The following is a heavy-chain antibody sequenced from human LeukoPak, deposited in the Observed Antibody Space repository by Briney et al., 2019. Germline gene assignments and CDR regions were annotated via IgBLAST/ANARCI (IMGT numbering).Heavy chain of an antibody. D-gene: IGHD6-13*01. V-gene: IGHV3-21*01. Sequence: PGGSLRLSCAASGFTFSSYTMSWVRQAPGKGLEWVSSISSSSSYIYYADSVKGRFTVSRDNAKTSLYLQVNSLRADDSALYYCARLAAAGTHFDYWGLGTQVAVSS. J-gene: IGHJ4*02. CDR2: ISSSSSYI. CDR1: GFTFSSYT. CDR3: ARLAAAGTHFDY.